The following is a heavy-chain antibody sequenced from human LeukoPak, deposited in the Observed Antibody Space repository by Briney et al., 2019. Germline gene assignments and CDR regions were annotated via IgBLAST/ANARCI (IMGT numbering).Heavy chain of an antibody. V-gene: IGHV4-39*01. J-gene: IGHJ4*02. Sequence: PSETLSLTCTVSGGSISSSSYYWGWIRQPPGKGLEWIGSIYYSGSTYYNPSLKSRVTISVDTSKNQFSLKLSSVTAADTAVYYCARLTSKKNPHFDYWGQGTLVTVSS. CDR2: IYYSGST. D-gene: IGHD2/OR15-2a*01. CDR1: GGSISSSSYY. CDR3: ARLTSKKNPHFDY.